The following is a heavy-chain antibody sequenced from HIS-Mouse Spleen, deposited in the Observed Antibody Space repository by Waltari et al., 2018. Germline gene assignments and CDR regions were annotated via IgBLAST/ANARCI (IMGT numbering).Heavy chain of an antibody. CDR2: IYHSGST. CDR3: ARDPGYSSSSNAFDI. Sequence: QVQLQESGPGLVKPSETLSLTCTVSGYSISSGYYWGWIRQPPGKGLEWMGSIYHSGSTYYNPALKSRVTISVDTSKNQFSLKLSSVTAADTAVYYCARDPGYSSSSNAFDIWGQGTMVTVSS. CDR1: GYSISSGYY. J-gene: IGHJ3*02. V-gene: IGHV4-38-2*02. D-gene: IGHD6-6*01.